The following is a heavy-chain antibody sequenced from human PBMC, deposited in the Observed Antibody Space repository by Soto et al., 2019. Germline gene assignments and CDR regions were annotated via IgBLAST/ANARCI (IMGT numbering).Heavy chain of an antibody. J-gene: IGHJ4*02. D-gene: IGHD3-3*01. V-gene: IGHV4-34*01. CDR2: INHSGST. CDR1: GGSFSGYY. Sequence: SETMSLTCAVYGGSFSGYYWSWIRQPPGKGLEWIGEINHSGSTNYNPSLKSRVTISVDTSKNQFSLKLSSVTAADTAVYYCARFVLRFLEWLSQTPYFHYSVQVTLVP. CDR3: ARFVLRFLEWLSQTPYFHY.